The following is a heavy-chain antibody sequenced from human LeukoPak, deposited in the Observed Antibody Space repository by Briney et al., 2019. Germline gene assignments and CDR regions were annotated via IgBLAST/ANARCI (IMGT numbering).Heavy chain of an antibody. CDR3: ARHYDYSAYYETYLYN. D-gene: IGHD3-16*01. J-gene: IGHJ4*02. V-gene: IGHV1-18*01. CDR2: ISAYSHNT. CDR1: GYDFANYG. Sequence: GASVKVSCKASGYDFANYGISRVRQAPGQGLEWMGWISAYSHNTHYAQNFQGRVTVTTDTSTNTAYMELRSLRSDDTAVYYCARHYDYSAYYETYLYNWGQGTLVIVSS.